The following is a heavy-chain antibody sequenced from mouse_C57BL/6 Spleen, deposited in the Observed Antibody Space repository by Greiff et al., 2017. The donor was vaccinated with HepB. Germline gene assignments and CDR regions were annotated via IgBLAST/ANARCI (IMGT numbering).Heavy chain of an antibody. Sequence: QVHVKQSGPELVRPGVSVKISCKGSGYTFPDYAMHWVKQSHAKSLEWIGVISTYYGDASYNQKFKDKATMTVDKSSSTAYMELARLTSEDSAVYYCARSRDYYGYDDDAMDYWGQGTSVTVSS. CDR2: ISTYYGDA. CDR1: GYTFPDYA. V-gene: IGHV1-67*01. J-gene: IGHJ4*01. CDR3: ARSRDYYGYDDDAMDY. D-gene: IGHD2-2*01.